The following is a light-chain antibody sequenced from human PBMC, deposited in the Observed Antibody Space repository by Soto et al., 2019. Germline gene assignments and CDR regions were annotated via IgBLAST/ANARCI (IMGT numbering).Light chain of an antibody. Sequence: QSVLTQPPSVSGSPGQSVTISCTGTSTDFVSYNRVSWYQQPPGTAPKLIIYEASNRPSGVPDRFSGSKSGNTASLTISGLQAADEADYYCSSYTTIKTVVFGGGTKLTVL. CDR3: SSYTTIKTVV. V-gene: IGLV2-18*02. J-gene: IGLJ2*01. CDR1: STDFVSYNR. CDR2: EAS.